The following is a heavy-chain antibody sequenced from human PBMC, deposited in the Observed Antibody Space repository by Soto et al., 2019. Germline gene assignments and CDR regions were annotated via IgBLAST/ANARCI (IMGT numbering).Heavy chain of an antibody. CDR1: GFTFSSYA. CDR3: ARGVVEAAYYYYGTDG. CDR2: ISYDGSNK. Sequence: RLSCAASGFTFSSYAMHWVRQAPGKGLEWVAVISYDGSNKYYADSVKGRFTISRDNSKNTLYLQMNSLRAEDTAVYYCARGVVEAAYYYYGTDGSGEG. J-gene: IGHJ6*02. V-gene: IGHV3-30-3*01. D-gene: IGHD2-2*01.